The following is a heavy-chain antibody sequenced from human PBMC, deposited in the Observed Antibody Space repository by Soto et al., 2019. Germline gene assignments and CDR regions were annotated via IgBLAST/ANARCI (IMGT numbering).Heavy chain of an antibody. CDR2: IYYSGST. CDR3: ARTDFYGGNSALFDY. CDR1: GGSISSGGYY. Sequence: QVQLQESGPGLVKPSQTLSLTCTVSGGSISSGGYYWIWIRQHPGKGLEWIGYIYYSGSTYYNPYLKRRITLSVDTSKNQFSRELSSVTAADTAVYYCARTDFYGGNSALFDYWGQGTLVTVSS. J-gene: IGHJ4*02. V-gene: IGHV4-31*03. D-gene: IGHD2-21*02.